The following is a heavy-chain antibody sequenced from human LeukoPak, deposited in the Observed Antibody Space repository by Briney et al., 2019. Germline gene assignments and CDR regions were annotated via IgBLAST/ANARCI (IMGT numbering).Heavy chain of an antibody. CDR2: ISSGDST. Sequence: PGGSLRLSCAASGFTFSSYAMSWVRQAPGKGLEWVTVISSGDSTYYADSVKGRFTISRDSSKNTLYLQMNTLRAEDTAVYYCARDAYRDYYDSNGYYYVGMDVWGQGTTVTVSS. V-gene: IGHV3-53*01. CDR3: ARDAYRDYYDSNGYYYVGMDV. CDR1: GFTFSSYA. D-gene: IGHD3-22*01. J-gene: IGHJ6*02.